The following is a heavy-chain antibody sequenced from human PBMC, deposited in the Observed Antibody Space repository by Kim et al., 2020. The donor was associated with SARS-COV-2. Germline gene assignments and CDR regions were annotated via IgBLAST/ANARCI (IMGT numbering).Heavy chain of an antibody. D-gene: IGHD1-26*01. CDR3: ARGSGSYYALDY. V-gene: IGHV4-39*01. Sequence: YYTPSLKSRVPISVDTSKNQFALKLSSVTAADTAVYYCARGSGSYYALDYWGQGTLVTVSS. J-gene: IGHJ4*02.